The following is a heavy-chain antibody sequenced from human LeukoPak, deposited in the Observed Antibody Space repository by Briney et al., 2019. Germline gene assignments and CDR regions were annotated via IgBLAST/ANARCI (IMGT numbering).Heavy chain of an antibody. Sequence: PSETLSLTCTVSGGSISSYYWSWIRQPPGKGLEWIGYIYYSGSTNYNPSLKSRVTISVDTSKNHFSLKLSSVTAADTAVYYCARHTTYSMWWSYYFDYWGQGTLVTVSS. J-gene: IGHJ4*02. CDR2: IYYSGST. CDR3: ARHTTYSMWWSYYFDY. V-gene: IGHV4-59*08. CDR1: GGSISSYY. D-gene: IGHD2-21*01.